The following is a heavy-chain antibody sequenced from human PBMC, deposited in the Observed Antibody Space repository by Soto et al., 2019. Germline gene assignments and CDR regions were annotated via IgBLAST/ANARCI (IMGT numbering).Heavy chain of an antibody. Sequence: ASVKVSCKASGYTFTSYGISWVRQAPGQGLEWMGWISAYNGNTNYAQKLQGRVTMTTDTSTSTAYMELRSLRSDDTAVYYCARAQFYDFWSGYSFLGYYYYGMDVW. V-gene: IGHV1-18*04. CDR3: ARAQFYDFWSGYSFLGYYYYGMDV. J-gene: IGHJ6*01. CDR1: GYTFTSYG. D-gene: IGHD3-3*01. CDR2: ISAYNGNT.